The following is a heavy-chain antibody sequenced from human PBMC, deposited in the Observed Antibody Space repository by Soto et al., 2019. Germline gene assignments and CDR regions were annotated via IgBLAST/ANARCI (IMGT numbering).Heavy chain of an antibody. D-gene: IGHD2-2*01. V-gene: IGHV3-30*18. CDR2: ISYDGSNK. CDR3: AKGQHCSTTSCYFYYYGVGV. J-gene: IGHJ6*02. CDR1: GFTFSSYG. Sequence: QVQLVESGGGVVQPGRSLRLSCAASGFTFSSYGMHWVRQAPGKGLEWVAVISYDGSNKYYADSVKGRLTISRDNSQNTLYLQINGVRAEDTAVYYCAKGQHCSTTSCYFYYYGVGVWGQGTTVAVSS.